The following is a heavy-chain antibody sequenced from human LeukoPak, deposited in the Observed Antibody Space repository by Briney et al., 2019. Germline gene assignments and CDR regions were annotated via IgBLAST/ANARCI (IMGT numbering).Heavy chain of an antibody. CDR3: AREGLLRYFDWLFSHFDY. V-gene: IGHV3-7*01. D-gene: IGHD3-9*01. CDR2: IKQDGSEK. CDR1: GFTFSSYW. J-gene: IGHJ4*02. Sequence: GGSLRLSCAASGFTFSSYWMSWVRQAPGKGLEWVANIKQDGSEKYYVDSVKGRFTISRDNAKNSLYLQMNSLRAVDTAVYYCAREGLLRYFDWLFSHFDYWGQGTLVTVSS.